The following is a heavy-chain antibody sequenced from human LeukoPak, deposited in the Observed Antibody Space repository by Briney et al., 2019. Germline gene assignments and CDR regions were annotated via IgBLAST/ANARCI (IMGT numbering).Heavy chain of an antibody. D-gene: IGHD3-10*01. Sequence: PSETLSLTCTVSGGSISSYYWSWIRQPPGKGLEWIGYIYYSGSTNYNPSLKSRVTISVDTSKNQFSLKLSSVTAADTAVYYCARGGRFGELLGGRWFDPWGQGTLVTVSS. CDR3: ARGGRFGELLGGRWFDP. CDR1: GGSISSYY. CDR2: IYYSGST. V-gene: IGHV4-59*01. J-gene: IGHJ5*02.